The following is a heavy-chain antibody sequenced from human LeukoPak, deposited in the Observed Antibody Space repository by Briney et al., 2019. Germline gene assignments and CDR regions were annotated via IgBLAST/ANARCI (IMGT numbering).Heavy chain of an antibody. D-gene: IGHD3-3*01. J-gene: IGHJ5*02. CDR3: ARTPKYYDFWSGLSLNWFDP. CDR1: GGSFSGYY. V-gene: IGHV4-34*01. CDR2: INPTGST. Sequence: SETLSLTCAVYGGSFSGYYWSWIRQSPGKGLEWIGEINPTGSTNCNPSLKSRVTISVDTSKNQFSLRLSSVTAADTAVYYCARTPKYYDFWSGLSLNWFDPWGQGTLVTVSS.